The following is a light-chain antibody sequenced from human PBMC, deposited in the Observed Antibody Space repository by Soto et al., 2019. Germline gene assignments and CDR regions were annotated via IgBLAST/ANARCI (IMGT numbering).Light chain of an antibody. CDR1: QSVSSN. Sequence: EIVMTQSPATLSVSPGERATLSCRASQSVSSNLAWYQQKPGQAPRLLIYGASTRATGIPARFSGSGSGTESTLTISSMQSKFFAVTFCQQYNYWTRTFGQVTKVEIK. V-gene: IGKV3-15*01. J-gene: IGKJ1*01. CDR3: QQYNYWTRT. CDR2: GAS.